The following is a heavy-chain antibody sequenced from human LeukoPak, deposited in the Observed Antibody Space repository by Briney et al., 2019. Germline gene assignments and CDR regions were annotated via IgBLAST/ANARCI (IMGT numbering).Heavy chain of an antibody. J-gene: IGHJ3*02. CDR2: IYYSGST. D-gene: IGHD3-9*01. Sequence: SETLSLTCTVSGGSISDDYWSWLRQPPGRGLEWIGYIYYSGSTNYNPSLKSRVTISVDTSKNQFSLKLTSVTAADTAVYYCAREYDILSNYDAFDIWGQGTMVTVSS. V-gene: IGHV4-59*01. CDR3: AREYDILSNYDAFDI. CDR1: GGSISDDY.